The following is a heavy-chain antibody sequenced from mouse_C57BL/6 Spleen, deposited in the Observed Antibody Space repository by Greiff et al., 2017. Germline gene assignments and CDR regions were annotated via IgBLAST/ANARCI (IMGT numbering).Heavy chain of an antibody. J-gene: IGHJ2*01. Sequence: QVQLQQPGAELVMPGASVKLSCKASGYTFTSYWMHWVKQRPGQGLEWIGKIDPSDSYTNYNQKFKGKSTLTVDKSSSTAYMQLSSLTSEDSAVYYCARSGGNYLDYWGQGTTLTVSA. D-gene: IGHD3-1*01. CDR1: GYTFTSYW. CDR3: ARSGGNYLDY. CDR2: IDPSDSYT. V-gene: IGHV1-69*01.